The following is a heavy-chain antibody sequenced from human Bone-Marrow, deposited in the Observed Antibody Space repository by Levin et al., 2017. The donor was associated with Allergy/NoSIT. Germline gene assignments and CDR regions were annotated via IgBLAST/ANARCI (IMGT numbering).Heavy chain of an antibody. CDR2: ISSRSSHI. V-gene: IGHV3-21*01. J-gene: IGHJ3*02. CDR1: GFSFNNYS. CDR3: ARGIIGDVRVAHKEAFDI. D-gene: IGHD2-8*02. Sequence: KSGGSLRLSCAASGFSFNNYSMNWVRQAPGKGLEWVSSISSRSSHIYYVDSVRGRFTISRDNAKNSLTLQMNSLRAEDTAVYYCARGIIGDVRVAHKEAFDIWGQGTMVSVSS.